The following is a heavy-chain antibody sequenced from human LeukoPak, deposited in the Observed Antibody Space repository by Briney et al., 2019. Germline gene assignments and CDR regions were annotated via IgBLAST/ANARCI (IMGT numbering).Heavy chain of an antibody. CDR1: GFTFSSYA. J-gene: IGHJ5*02. CDR2: ISGSGGGT. CDR3: ARMVGYGDYNWFDP. V-gene: IGHV3-23*01. D-gene: IGHD4-17*01. Sequence: PGGSLRLSCAASGFTFSSYAMNWVRQAPGKGLEWVSTISGSGGGTYYADSVKGRFTISRDNSKNTLYLQMNSLRAEDTAVYYCARMVGYGDYNWFDPWGQGTLVTVSS.